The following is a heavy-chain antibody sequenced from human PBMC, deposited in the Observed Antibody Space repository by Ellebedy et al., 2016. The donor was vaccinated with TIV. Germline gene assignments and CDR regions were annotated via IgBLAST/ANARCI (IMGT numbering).Heavy chain of an antibody. V-gene: IGHV1-69*13. D-gene: IGHD3-10*01. CDR3: ARDIISGSYADDYYYGMDV. CDR2: IIPIFGTA. Sequence: SVKVSXKASRGTFSSYAISWVRQAPGQGLEWMGGIIPIFGTANYAQKFQGRVTITADESTSTAYMELSSLRSEDTAVYYCARDIISGSYADDYYYGMDVWGQGTTVTVSS. CDR1: RGTFSSYA. J-gene: IGHJ6*02.